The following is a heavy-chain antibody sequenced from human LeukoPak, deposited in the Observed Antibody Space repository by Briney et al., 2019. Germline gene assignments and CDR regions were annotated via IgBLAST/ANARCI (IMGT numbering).Heavy chain of an antibody. D-gene: IGHD3-22*01. CDR3: ARVTGYMIEDYFDY. Sequence: SETLSLTCTVSGGSISSYYWSWIRQPPGRGLEWIGYIYYSGSTNYNPSLKSRVTISVDTSKNQFSLKLRSVTAADTAVYYCARVTGYMIEDYFDYWGQGTLVTVSS. V-gene: IGHV4-59*01. CDR1: GGSISSYY. J-gene: IGHJ4*02. CDR2: IYYSGST.